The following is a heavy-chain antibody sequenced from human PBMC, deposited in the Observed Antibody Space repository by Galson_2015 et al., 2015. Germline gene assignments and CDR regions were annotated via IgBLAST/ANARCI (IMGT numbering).Heavy chain of an antibody. CDR3: ARDESMSAAGTDY. CDR2: IWYDGSNK. Sequence: SLRLSCAASGFTFSSHGMRWVRQAPGKGLEWVAVIWYDGSNKYYTDSVKGRFTISRDNSKKTLYLQMNSLRAEDTAVYYCARDESMSAAGTDYWGQGTLVTVSS. J-gene: IGHJ4*02. CDR1: GFTFSSHG. D-gene: IGHD6-13*01. V-gene: IGHV3-33*01.